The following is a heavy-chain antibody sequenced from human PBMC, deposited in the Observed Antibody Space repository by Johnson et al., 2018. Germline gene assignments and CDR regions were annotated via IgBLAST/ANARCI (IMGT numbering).Heavy chain of an antibody. CDR3: VRGPFMGGFDI. Sequence: VQLVQSGGGLVQPGGSLRLSCAASGFTFSSYDMHWVRQAIGKGLEWVSTIGTAGDTYYPGSVKGRFTISRDTAKNSLYLQMNSLRAGDTAVYYCVRGPFMGGFDIWGQGTMVPVSS. CDR2: IGTAGDT. CDR1: GFTFSSYD. J-gene: IGHJ3*02. D-gene: IGHD2-15*01. V-gene: IGHV3-13*01.